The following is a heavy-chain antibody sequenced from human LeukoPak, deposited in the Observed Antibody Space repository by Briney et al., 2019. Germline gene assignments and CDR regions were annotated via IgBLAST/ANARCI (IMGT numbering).Heavy chain of an antibody. J-gene: IGHJ6*02. V-gene: IGHV4-39*02. Sequence: PSETLSLTCTVSGGSISSSSYYWGWIRQPPGKGREWIGSIYYSGSTYYNPSLKSRVTISVDTSKNQFSLKLSSVTAADTAVYYCTRDHCTSISCYEYNYYGMDVWGQGTTVTVSS. CDR3: TRDHCTSISCYEYNYYGMDV. CDR2: IYYSGST. D-gene: IGHD2-2*01. CDR1: GGSISSSSYY.